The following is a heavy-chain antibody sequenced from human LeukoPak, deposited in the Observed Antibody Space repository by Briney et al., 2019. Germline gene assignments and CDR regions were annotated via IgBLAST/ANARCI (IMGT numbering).Heavy chain of an antibody. CDR2: ISGYNGNT. D-gene: IGHD1-26*01. CDR3: ARVGRGGSYYGHPLDY. J-gene: IGHJ4*02. V-gene: IGHV1-18*01. CDR1: GYIFSNYG. Sequence: GASVKVSCKASGYIFSNYGINWVRQAPGQGLEWMGRISGYNGNTNYAQKLQGRVTMTTDTSTSTAYMELRSLRSDDTAVYYCARVGRGGSYYGHPLDYWGQGTLVTVSS.